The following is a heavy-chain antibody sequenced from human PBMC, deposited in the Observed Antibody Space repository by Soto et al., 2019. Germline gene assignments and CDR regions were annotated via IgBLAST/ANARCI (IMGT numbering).Heavy chain of an antibody. V-gene: IGHV1-69*05. J-gene: IGHJ4*02. CDR3: ARAFHYSSGWYDVGY. CDR1: GGTFSSYA. Sequence: SVKVSCKASGGTFSSYAISWVRQAPGQGLEWMGGINPSVGTTSYAQKFQGRVTMTRDTSTSTVYMELSSLRSEDTAVYYCARAFHYSSGWYDVGYWGQG. D-gene: IGHD6-19*01. CDR2: INPSVGTT.